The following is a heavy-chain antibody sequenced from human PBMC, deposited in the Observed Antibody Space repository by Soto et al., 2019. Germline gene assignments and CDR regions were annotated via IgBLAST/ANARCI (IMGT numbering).Heavy chain of an antibody. CDR1: GGSISSGGYY. D-gene: IGHD2-2*01. CDR2: IYYSGST. CDR3: ARVRVVLVPADRYYFDC. Sequence: QVQLQESGPGLVKPSQTLSLTCTVSGGSISSGGYYWSWIRQHPGKGLEWIGYIYYSGSTYYNPSLKSRVTISVNTSKNQFSRKLSSVTAADTAVYYCARVRVVLVPADRYYFDCWGQGTLVTVSS. V-gene: IGHV4-31*03. J-gene: IGHJ4*02.